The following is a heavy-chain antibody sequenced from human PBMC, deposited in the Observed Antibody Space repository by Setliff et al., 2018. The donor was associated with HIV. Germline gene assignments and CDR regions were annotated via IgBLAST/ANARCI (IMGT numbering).Heavy chain of an antibody. D-gene: IGHD6-19*01. CDR2: IYYSGST. CDR1: GFIFSSYA. Sequence: SETLSLSCAASGFIFSSYAMHWIRQPPGKGLEWIGSIYYSGSTYYNPSLKSRVTISVDTSKNQFSLNVSSVTAADTAVYYCARGWGHDGFDFWGQGTMVTVSS. CDR3: ARGWGHDGFDF. V-gene: IGHV4-39*01. J-gene: IGHJ3*01.